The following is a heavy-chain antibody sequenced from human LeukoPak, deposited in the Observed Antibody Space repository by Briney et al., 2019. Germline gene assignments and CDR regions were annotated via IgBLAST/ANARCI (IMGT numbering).Heavy chain of an antibody. CDR1: GFTFSSYA. J-gene: IGHJ4*02. CDR3: AKGLTGAVAGHSDY. D-gene: IGHD6-19*01. Sequence: GGSLRLSCAASGFTFSSYAMHWVRQAPGKGLEWVAVISYDGSNKYYADSVKGRFTISRDNSKNTLYLQMNSLRAEDMALYYCAKGLTGAVAGHSDYWGQGTLVTVSS. V-gene: IGHV3-30-3*01. CDR2: ISYDGSNK.